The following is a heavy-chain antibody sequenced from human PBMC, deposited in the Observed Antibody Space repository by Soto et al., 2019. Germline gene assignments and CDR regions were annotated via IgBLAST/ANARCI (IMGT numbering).Heavy chain of an antibody. CDR2: INHSGST. Sequence: HTLSLTCAVYGGSFRAYYWSGIRLLPVKGLEWIGEINHSGSTNYNPSLKSRVTISVDTSKNQFSLKLSSVTAADTAVYYCARYTSYYYGSRSYWFDYWGQGTLVTVS. D-gene: IGHD3-10*01. V-gene: IGHV4-34*01. J-gene: IGHJ4*02. CDR1: GGSFRAYY. CDR3: ARYTSYYYGSRSYWFDY.